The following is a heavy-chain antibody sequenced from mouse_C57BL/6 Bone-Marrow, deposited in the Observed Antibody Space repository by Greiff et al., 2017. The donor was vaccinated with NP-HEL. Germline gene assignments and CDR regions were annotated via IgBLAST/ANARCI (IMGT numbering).Heavy chain of an antibody. CDR1: GFTFSDYG. Sequence: EVNLVESGGGLVKPGGSLKLSCAASGFTFSDYGMHWVRQAPEKGLEWVAYISSGSSTIYYADTVKGRFTISRGNAKNTLFLQMTSLRSEDTAMYYCARSYYGNYGYYAMDYWGQGTSVTVSS. D-gene: IGHD2-1*01. CDR2: ISSGSSTI. J-gene: IGHJ4*01. V-gene: IGHV5-17*01. CDR3: ARSYYGNYGYYAMDY.